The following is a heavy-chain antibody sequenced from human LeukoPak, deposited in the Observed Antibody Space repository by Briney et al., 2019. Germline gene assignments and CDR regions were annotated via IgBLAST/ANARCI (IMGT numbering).Heavy chain of an antibody. V-gene: IGHV4-59*01. D-gene: IGHD3-16*01. J-gene: IGHJ4*02. Sequence: SPSETLSLTCTVSGSSFSGYCWTWIRQPPGEALEYVGCINDTGTTKYNPSLNSRVTISVDTSKNQFGLKLSSVTAADTAVYYCARVVGGVGLDYWGQGTLVTVSS. CDR3: ARVVGGVGLDY. CDR2: INDTGTT. CDR1: GSSFSGYC.